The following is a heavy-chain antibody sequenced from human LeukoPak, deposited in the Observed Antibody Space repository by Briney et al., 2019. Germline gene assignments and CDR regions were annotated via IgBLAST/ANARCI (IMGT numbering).Heavy chain of an antibody. J-gene: IGHJ6*02. D-gene: IGHD3-3*01. CDR3: ATSARPEYYDFWSGYPQHYYYGMDV. CDR1: VFTFSIYA. V-gene: IGHV3-30-3*01. Sequence: GGSLRLSCAPSVFTFSIYAMHWVRPAPGKGLGWVAVISYDGSNKYYADSVKGRFTISRDNSKNTLYLQMNSLRAEDTAVYYCATSARPEYYDFWSGYPQHYYYGMDVWGQGTTVTVSS. CDR2: ISYDGSNK.